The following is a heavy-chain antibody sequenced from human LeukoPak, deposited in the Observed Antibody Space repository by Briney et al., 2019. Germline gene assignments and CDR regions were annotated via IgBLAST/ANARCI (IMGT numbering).Heavy chain of an antibody. Sequence: ASVKVSCKASGGTFSSYAISWVRQAPGQGREWMGRIIPILGIANYAQKFQGRVTITADKSTSTAYMELSSLRSEDTAVYYCARGRGYSGYDAFDIWGQGTMVTVSS. CDR1: GGTFSSYA. V-gene: IGHV1-69*04. CDR3: ARGRGYSGYDAFDI. J-gene: IGHJ3*02. D-gene: IGHD5-12*01. CDR2: IIPILGIA.